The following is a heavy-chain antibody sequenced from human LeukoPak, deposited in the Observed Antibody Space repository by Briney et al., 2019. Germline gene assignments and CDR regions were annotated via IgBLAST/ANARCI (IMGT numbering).Heavy chain of an antibody. V-gene: IGHV1-46*01. CDR3: ARDRVDTAMVRGGFDY. CDR2: INPSGGST. Sequence: GASVKVSCKASGYTFTSYYMHWVRQAPGQGLEWMGIINPSGGSTSYAQKFQGRVTMTRDMSTSTVYMELSSLRSEDTAVYYCARDRVDTAMVRGGFDYWGQGTLVTVSS. J-gene: IGHJ4*02. CDR1: GYTFTSYY. D-gene: IGHD5-18*01.